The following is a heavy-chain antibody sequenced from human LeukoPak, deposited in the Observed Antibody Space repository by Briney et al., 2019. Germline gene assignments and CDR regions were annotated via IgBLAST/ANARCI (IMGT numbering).Heavy chain of an antibody. D-gene: IGHD3-10*01. CDR2: INPNSGGT. V-gene: IGHV1-2*02. CDR3: ARAMAGSAFNWFDP. J-gene: IGHJ5*02. Sequence: GASVKVSCKASGYTFTSYYMHWVRQAPGQGLEWMGWINPNSGGTNYAQKFQGRVTMTRDTSISTAYMELSRLRSDDTAVYYCARAMAGSAFNWFDPWGQGTLVTVSS. CDR1: GYTFTSYY.